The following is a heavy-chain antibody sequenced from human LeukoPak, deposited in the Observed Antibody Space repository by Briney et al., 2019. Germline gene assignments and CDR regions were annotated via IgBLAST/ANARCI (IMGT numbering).Heavy chain of an antibody. CDR3: AREGGSYFDY. CDR2: IYTSGST. CDR1: GGSISSGSYY. V-gene: IGHV4-61*02. D-gene: IGHD3-16*01. Sequence: SQTLSLTCTVSGGSISSGSYYWSWIRQPAGKGLEWIGRIYTSGSTNYNPSLKSRVTISVGTSKNQFSLKLSSVTAADTAVYYCAREGGSYFDYWGQGTLVTVSS. J-gene: IGHJ4*02.